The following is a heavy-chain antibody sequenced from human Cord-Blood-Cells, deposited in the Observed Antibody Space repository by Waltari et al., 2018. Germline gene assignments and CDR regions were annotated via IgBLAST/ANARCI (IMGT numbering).Heavy chain of an antibody. CDR1: GYTFTSYD. CDR3: ARVYCSSTSCYWFDP. D-gene: IGHD2-2*01. J-gene: IGHJ5*02. V-gene: IGHV1-8*01. Sequence: QVQLVQSGAEVKKPGASVKVSCKASGYTFTSYDINWVRQATGQGLEWMGWMNPNRGNTGYAQKFQGRSTMTRNTSISTAYMELSSLRSEDTAVYYCARVYCSSTSCYWFDPWGQGTLVTVSS. CDR2: MNPNRGNT.